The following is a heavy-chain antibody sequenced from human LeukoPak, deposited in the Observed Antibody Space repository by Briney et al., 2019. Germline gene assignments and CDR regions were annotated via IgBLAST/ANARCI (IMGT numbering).Heavy chain of an antibody. Sequence: GSLRLSCAASGFTFSSYAMTWVRQAPGKGLEWVSTISGSGASTYDADSAKGRFTISRDNSKNTLYLQMNSLRAEDTAVYYCAKDTGSRAVAGTRFDYWGQGTLVTVSS. CDR2: ISGSGAST. V-gene: IGHV3-23*01. D-gene: IGHD6-19*01. J-gene: IGHJ4*02. CDR3: AKDTGSRAVAGTRFDY. CDR1: GFTFSSYA.